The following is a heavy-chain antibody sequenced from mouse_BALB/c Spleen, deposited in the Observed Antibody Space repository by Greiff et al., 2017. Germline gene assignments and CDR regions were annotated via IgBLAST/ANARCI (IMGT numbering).Heavy chain of an antibody. CDR3: AISYGYDDAMDY. Sequence: QVQLKQPGAELVKPGASVKMSCKASGYTFTSYNMHWVKQTPGQGLEWIGAIYPGNGDTSYNQKFKGKATLTADKSSSTAYMQLSSLTSEDSAVYYCAISYGYDDAMDYWGQGTSVTVSP. D-gene: IGHD2-2*01. V-gene: IGHV1-12*01. CDR1: GYTFTSYN. J-gene: IGHJ4*01. CDR2: IYPGNGDT.